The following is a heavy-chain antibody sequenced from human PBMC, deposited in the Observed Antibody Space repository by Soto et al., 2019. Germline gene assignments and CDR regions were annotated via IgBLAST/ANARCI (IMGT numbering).Heavy chain of an antibody. Sequence: QVQLVQSGAEVKKPGASVKVSCKASGYTFTIYGISWVRQAPGQGLEWLGWISAYNGNTNYAQKLQGRVTMTADTSRITGYMEVRSLSPDDTAVYYCAVVWELCYYCYGMDVWGQGTTVTVSS. CDR2: ISAYNGNT. CDR1: GYTFTIYG. D-gene: IGHD1-26*01. J-gene: IGHJ6*02. CDR3: AVVWELCYYCYGMDV. V-gene: IGHV1-18*01.